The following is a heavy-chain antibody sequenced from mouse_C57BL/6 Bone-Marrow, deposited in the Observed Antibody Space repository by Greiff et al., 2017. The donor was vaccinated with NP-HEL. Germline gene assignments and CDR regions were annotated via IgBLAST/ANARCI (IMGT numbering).Heavy chain of an antibody. D-gene: IGHD2-4*01. Sequence: QVQLKESGPELVKPGASVKISCKASGYAFSSSWMNWVKQRPGKGLEWIGRIYPGDGDTNYNGKFKGKATLTADKSSSTAYMQLSSLTSEDSAVYFCARRIYYDYPYYAMDYWGQGTSVTVSS. CDR3: ARRIYYDYPYYAMDY. J-gene: IGHJ4*01. CDR1: GYAFSSSW. CDR2: IYPGDGDT. V-gene: IGHV1-82*01.